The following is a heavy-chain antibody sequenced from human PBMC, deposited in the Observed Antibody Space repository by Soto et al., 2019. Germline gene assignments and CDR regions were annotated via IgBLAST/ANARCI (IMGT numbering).Heavy chain of an antibody. Sequence: GASVKVSCKASGYTFTGYYMHWVRQAPGQGLEWMGWINPNSGGTNYAQKFQGRVTMTRDTSISTAYMELSRLRSDDTAVYYCARALRVYSSSSRSGYWGQGTLVTVSS. CDR2: INPNSGGT. CDR1: GYTFTGYY. V-gene: IGHV1-2*02. CDR3: ARALRVYSSSSRSGY. J-gene: IGHJ4*02. D-gene: IGHD6-6*01.